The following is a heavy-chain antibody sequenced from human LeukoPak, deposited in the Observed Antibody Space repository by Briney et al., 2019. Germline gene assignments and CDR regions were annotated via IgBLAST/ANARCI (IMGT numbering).Heavy chain of an antibody. Sequence: SVKVSCKASGGNFNSFAXSWXXXAPGXGXXXXXXXIXXXXXXTXXXXFQXXXXXXXDXSTTTAYMELTSLKSDDTAVYYCAKGGDTVFGVVPYFENWGQGTLVTVSS. CDR2: XIXXXXXX. D-gene: IGHD3-3*01. CDR1: GGNFNSFA. CDR3: AKGGDTVFGVVPYFEN. J-gene: IGHJ4*02. V-gene: IGHV1-69*13.